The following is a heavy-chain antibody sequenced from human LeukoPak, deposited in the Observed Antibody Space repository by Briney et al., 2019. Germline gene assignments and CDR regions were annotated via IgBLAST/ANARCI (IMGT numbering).Heavy chain of an antibody. CDR3: ARDSTGPYGD. D-gene: IGHD4-17*01. Sequence: AAVKVSCKASGYTFTGYCMHWVRQAPGQGLEWLGWINPNSGGTNYAQKFQGRVTMTRDTSISTAYMELSRLRSDDTAVYYCARDSTGPYGDWGQGTLVTVSS. J-gene: IGHJ4*02. CDR2: INPNSGGT. CDR1: GYTFTGYC. V-gene: IGHV1-2*02.